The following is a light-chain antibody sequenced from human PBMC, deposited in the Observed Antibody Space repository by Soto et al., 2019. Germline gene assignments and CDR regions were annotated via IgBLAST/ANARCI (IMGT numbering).Light chain of an antibody. Sequence: QSALTQPPSASGSPGQSVTISCTGTSSDVGGYNYVSWYQQHPGKAPKLMIYEVSKRPSGVPDRFSGSKSGNTASLTVSGLQAEDGADYYCSSYAGSKNWVFGGGTKLTVL. CDR3: SSYAGSKNWV. V-gene: IGLV2-8*01. CDR1: SSDVGGYNY. J-gene: IGLJ3*02. CDR2: EVS.